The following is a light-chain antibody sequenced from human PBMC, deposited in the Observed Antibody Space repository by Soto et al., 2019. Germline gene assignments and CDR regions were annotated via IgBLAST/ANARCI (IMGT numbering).Light chain of an antibody. J-gene: IGLJ1*01. CDR1: TSDVGGHNY. V-gene: IGLV2-14*01. CDR2: EVT. Sequence: HSALTQPASVSGSPGQSITISCTGSTSDVGGHNYVSWYQQHPGKAPKLMIYEVTKRPSGVSNRFSGSKSGNTASLTISGLQAEDVADYYCSAYTFTSTLYVFGTGTKVTVL. CDR3: SAYTFTSTLYV.